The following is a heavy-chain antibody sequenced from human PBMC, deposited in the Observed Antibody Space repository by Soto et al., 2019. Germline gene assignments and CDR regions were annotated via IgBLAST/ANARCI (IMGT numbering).Heavy chain of an antibody. D-gene: IGHD4-17*01. J-gene: IGHJ3*02. CDR3: AKDLLSDYGGLDAFDI. CDR1: GFTFSSYA. CDR2: ISGSGGST. Sequence: GGSLRLSCAASGFTFSSYAMSWVRQAPGKGLEWVSAISGSGGSTYYADSVKGRFTISRDNSKNTLYLQMNSLRAEDTAVYYCAKDLLSDYGGLDAFDIWGQGTMVTVSS. V-gene: IGHV3-23*01.